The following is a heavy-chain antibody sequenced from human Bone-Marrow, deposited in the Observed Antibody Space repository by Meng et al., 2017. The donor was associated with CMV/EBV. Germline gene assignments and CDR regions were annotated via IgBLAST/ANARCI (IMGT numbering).Heavy chain of an antibody. V-gene: IGHV3-73*01. CDR2: IRSKANSYAT. CDR1: GFTFSGSA. J-gene: IGHJ3*02. CDR3: TSLSADAFDI. Sequence: GGSLRLSCAASGFTFSGSAMHWVRQASGKGLEWVGRIRSKANSYATAYAASVKGRFTISRDDSKNTAYLQMNSLKTEDTAVYYCTSLSADAFDIWGQGTMVTVSS. D-gene: IGHD2/OR15-2a*01.